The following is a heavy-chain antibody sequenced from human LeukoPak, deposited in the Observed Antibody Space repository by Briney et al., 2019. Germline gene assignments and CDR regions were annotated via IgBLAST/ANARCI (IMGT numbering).Heavy chain of an antibody. CDR2: VYYSGNT. Sequence: PSETLSLTCTVSGGSIINSGYDGGWIRQPPGEGLEWIGRVYYSGNTYYHPSLKSRVTISVDTSTNYFSLKLRPVTAADTAMYYCARQGSADFSSRPFDYWGQGTLVTVSS. CDR1: GGSIINSGYD. J-gene: IGHJ4*02. D-gene: IGHD2-21*02. V-gene: IGHV4-39*01. CDR3: ARQGSADFSSRPFDY.